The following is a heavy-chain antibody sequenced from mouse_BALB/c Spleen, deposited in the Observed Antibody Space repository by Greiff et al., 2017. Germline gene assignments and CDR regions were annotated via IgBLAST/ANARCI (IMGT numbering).Heavy chain of an antibody. V-gene: IGHV5-4*02. Sequence: EVQLVESGGGLVKPGGSLKLSCAASGFTFSDYYMYWVRQTPEKRLEWVATISDGGSYTYYPDSVKGRFTISRDNAKNNLYLQMSSLKSEDTAMYYCARGWLRPAMDYWGQGTSVTVSS. CDR1: GFTFSDYY. CDR2: ISDGGSYT. D-gene: IGHD2-2*01. J-gene: IGHJ4*01. CDR3: ARGWLRPAMDY.